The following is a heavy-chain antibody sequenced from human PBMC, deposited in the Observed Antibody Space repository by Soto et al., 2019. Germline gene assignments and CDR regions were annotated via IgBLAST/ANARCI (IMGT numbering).Heavy chain of an antibody. CDR1: GGSISSYY. CDR2: IYYSEST. V-gene: IGHV4-59*01. Sequence: QVQLQESGPGLVKPSETLSLTCTVSGGSISSYYWSWIRQPPGKGLELIGHIYYSESTNYNPSLKGRVTLSVDTSKNQFSLSLGSVTAADRAVYYCASYGSGSYPLFDPWGKGPLVTVSS. J-gene: IGHJ5*02. CDR3: ASYGSGSYPLFDP. D-gene: IGHD3-10*01.